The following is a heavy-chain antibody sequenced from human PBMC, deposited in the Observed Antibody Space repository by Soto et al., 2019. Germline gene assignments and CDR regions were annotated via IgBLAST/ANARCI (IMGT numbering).Heavy chain of an antibody. CDR2: MNPSGRNT. V-gene: IGHV1-8*01. Sequence: ASVKVSCKASGLAFPIDDIIWVRQTIGQGLEFMGWMNPSGRNTGYTQKFQGRATFTWNTPTNAAYMDLSGLRSEDTAVYYCARYRTKVPVAFDVWGQGTMVTVSS. CDR1: GLAFPIDD. CDR3: ARYRTKVPVAFDV. J-gene: IGHJ3*01. D-gene: IGHD3-16*02.